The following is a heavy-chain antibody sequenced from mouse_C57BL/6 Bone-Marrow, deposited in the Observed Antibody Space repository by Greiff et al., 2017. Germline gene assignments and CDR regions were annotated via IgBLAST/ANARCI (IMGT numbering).Heavy chain of an antibody. CDR1: GFTFSSYA. V-gene: IGHV5-4*01. CDR3: ARERFYGITGYFDV. J-gene: IGHJ1*03. CDR2: ISDGGSYT. Sequence: EVQGVESGGGLVKPGGSLKLSCAASGFTFSSYAMSWVRQTPEKRLEWVATISDGGSYTYYPDNVKGRFTISRDNAKNNLYLQMSHLKSEDTAMYYCARERFYGITGYFDVWGTGTTVTVSS. D-gene: IGHD2-1*01.